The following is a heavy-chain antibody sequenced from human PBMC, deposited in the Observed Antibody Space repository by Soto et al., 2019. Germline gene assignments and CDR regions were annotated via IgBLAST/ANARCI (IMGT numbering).Heavy chain of an antibody. Sequence: ASVKVSCKASGYTFTSYGISWVRQAPGQGLEWMGWISAYNGNTNYAQKLQGRVTMTTDTSTSTAYMELRSLRSDDTAVYYCATGRPIDSSGYFIGFDPWGQGTLVTVSS. CDR2: ISAYNGNT. V-gene: IGHV1-18*01. CDR3: ATGRPIDSSGYFIGFDP. J-gene: IGHJ5*02. D-gene: IGHD3-22*01. CDR1: GYTFTSYG.